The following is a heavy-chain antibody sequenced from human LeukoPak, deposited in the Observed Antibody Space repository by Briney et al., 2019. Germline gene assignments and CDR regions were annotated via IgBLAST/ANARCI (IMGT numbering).Heavy chain of an antibody. Sequence: SETLSLTCTVSGGSLTSAGYSWGWIRQPAGKGLEWIGRIYSSGSTNSNPSLKGRVTMSVDTSKNPFSLKLMSVTAADTAVYFCARGYCTSPSCSENRYYFDSWGQGALVTVSS. CDR2: IYSSGST. D-gene: IGHD2-2*01. J-gene: IGHJ4*02. CDR1: GGSLTSAGYS. CDR3: ARGYCTSPSCSENRYYFDS. V-gene: IGHV4-61*02.